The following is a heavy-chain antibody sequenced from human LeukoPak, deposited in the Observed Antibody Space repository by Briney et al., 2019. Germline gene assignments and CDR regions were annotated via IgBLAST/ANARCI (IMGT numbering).Heavy chain of an antibody. CDR2: IYYSGST. Sequence: SETLSLTCTVSGGSISSSSYYWGWIRQPPGKGLEWIGSIYYSGSTYYNPSLKSRVTISVDTSKNQFSLKLSPVTAADTAVYYCARQYDFWSGYPPVDYWGQGTLVTVSS. CDR1: GGSISSSSYY. D-gene: IGHD3-3*01. V-gene: IGHV4-39*01. J-gene: IGHJ4*02. CDR3: ARQYDFWSGYPPVDY.